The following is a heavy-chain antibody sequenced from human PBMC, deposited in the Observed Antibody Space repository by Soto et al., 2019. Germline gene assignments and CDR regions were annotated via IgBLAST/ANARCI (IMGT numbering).Heavy chain of an antibody. V-gene: IGHV1-46*01. D-gene: IGHD6-13*01. CDR3: ARTLKSAGSDY. Sequence: AXVKVSCKASGCTFSDYSIHWVRQAPGQGLEWMGLINPSGVSTHYAQQFQGRVTVTKDTSTSTVYMEMSSLRSEDTAFYYCARTLKSAGSDYWGQGTLVTVSS. CDR2: INPSGVST. J-gene: IGHJ4*02. CDR1: GCTFSDYS.